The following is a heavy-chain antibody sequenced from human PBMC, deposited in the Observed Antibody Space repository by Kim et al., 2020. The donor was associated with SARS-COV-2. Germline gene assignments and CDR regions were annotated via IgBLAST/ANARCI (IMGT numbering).Heavy chain of an antibody. CDR3: ARSLGALMIPEGRGAFDI. D-gene: IGHD3-3*01. V-gene: IGHV1-69*01. J-gene: IGHJ3*02. Sequence: QGRVTITADESTSTAYMELSSLRSEDTAVYYCARSLGALMIPEGRGAFDIWGQGTMVTVSS.